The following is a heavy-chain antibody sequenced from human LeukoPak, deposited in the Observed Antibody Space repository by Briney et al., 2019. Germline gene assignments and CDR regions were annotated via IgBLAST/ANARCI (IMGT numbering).Heavy chain of an antibody. CDR1: EFSVGSNY. CDR2: INWNGGST. D-gene: IGHD3-10*01. Sequence: GGSLRLSCAASEFSVGSNYMTWVRQAPGKGLEWVSGINWNGGSTGYADSVKGRFTISRDNAKNSLYLQMNSLRVEDTAVYYCARERFHGSGAPKYDYWGQGILVTVSS. J-gene: IGHJ4*02. V-gene: IGHV3-20*04. CDR3: ARERFHGSGAPKYDY.